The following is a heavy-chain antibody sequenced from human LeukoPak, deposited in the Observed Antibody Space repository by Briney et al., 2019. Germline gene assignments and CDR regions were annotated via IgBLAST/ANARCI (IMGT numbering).Heavy chain of an antibody. Sequence: GGSLRLSCVASEFTFSNYAMSWVRQAPGKGLEWVSTISGSGGSTYYADSVKGRFTISRDNSKDTLYLQVNSLRAEDTAVYYCARDHYRWLQSGGLDYWGQGTLVTVSS. CDR3: ARDHYRWLQSGGLDY. V-gene: IGHV3-23*01. J-gene: IGHJ4*02. CDR1: EFTFSNYA. CDR2: ISGSGGST. D-gene: IGHD5-24*01.